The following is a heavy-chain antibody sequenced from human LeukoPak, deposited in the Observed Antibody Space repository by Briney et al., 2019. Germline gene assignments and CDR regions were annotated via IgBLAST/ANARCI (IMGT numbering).Heavy chain of an antibody. Sequence: PGGSLRLSCAASGFTFDDYGMSWVRHAPGKGVEWVSGINWNGGSTVYADSVKGRFTISREKGKNYLYLQMNSLKAEDTALYYCARGPLQTIPTSKIVVYYYPFDYWGQGTLVTVSS. CDR2: INWNGGST. V-gene: IGHV3-20*04. CDR1: GFTFDDYG. D-gene: IGHD3-22*01. CDR3: ARGPLQTIPTSKIVVYYYPFDY. J-gene: IGHJ4*02.